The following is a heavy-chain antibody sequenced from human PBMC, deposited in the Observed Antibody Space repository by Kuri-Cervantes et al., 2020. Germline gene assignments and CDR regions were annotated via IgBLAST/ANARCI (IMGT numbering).Heavy chain of an antibody. D-gene: IGHD3-22*01. CDR3: ASEGRYYDSSGYL. CDR1: GGSFSGYY. V-gene: IGHV4-34*01. CDR2: INHSGST. J-gene: IGHJ2*01. Sequence: SETLSLTCAVYGGSFSGYYWSWIRQPPGKELEWIGEINHSGSTNYNPALKSRVTISVDTSKNQFSLKLSSVAAADTAVYYCASEGRYYDSSGYLWGRGTLVTVSS.